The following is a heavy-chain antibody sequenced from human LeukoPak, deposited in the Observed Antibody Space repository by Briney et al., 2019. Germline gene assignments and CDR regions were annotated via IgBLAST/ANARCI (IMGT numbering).Heavy chain of an antibody. CDR2: ISWDGGST. CDR1: GFTFDDYA. Sequence: GGSLRLSCSASGFTFDDYAMHWVRQAPGKGLEWVSLISWDGGSTHYAVSVKGRFTISRDNSKNSLSLQMNGLRPEDTALYYCAKDVHSSSSGLGYWGQGTLVTVSS. D-gene: IGHD6-6*01. J-gene: IGHJ4*02. CDR3: AKDVHSSSSGLGY. V-gene: IGHV3-43D*04.